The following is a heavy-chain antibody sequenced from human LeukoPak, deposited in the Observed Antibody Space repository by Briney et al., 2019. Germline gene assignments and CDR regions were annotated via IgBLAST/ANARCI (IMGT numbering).Heavy chain of an antibody. D-gene: IGHD3-9*01. J-gene: IGHJ5*02. CDR1: GDSVSTNSAA. V-gene: IGHV6-1*01. Sequence: SQTLSLTCAISGDSVSTNSAAWIWIRQSPSRGLEWLGRTYHGSKWYNDYAESVKSRITINADTSKNQFSLQLNSVTPEDTAVYYCARVDLGSAIFEPKWFDPRGQGTLVTVSS. CDR3: ARVDLGSAIFEPKWFDP. CDR2: TYHGSKWYN.